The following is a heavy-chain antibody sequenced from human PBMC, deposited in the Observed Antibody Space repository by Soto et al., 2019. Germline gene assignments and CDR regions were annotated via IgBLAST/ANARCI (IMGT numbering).Heavy chain of an antibody. CDR2: ISYDGSNK. CDR1: GFTFSSYA. D-gene: IGHD1-26*01. J-gene: IGHJ6*02. V-gene: IGHV3-30-3*01. Sequence: GSLRLSCAASGFTFSSYAMHWVRQAPGKGLEWVAVISYDGSNKYYADSVKGRFTISRDNSKNTLHLQMNSLRAEDTAVYYCARTPRGQWELPYYYYGMDVWGQGTTVTVSS. CDR3: ARTPRGQWELPYYYYGMDV.